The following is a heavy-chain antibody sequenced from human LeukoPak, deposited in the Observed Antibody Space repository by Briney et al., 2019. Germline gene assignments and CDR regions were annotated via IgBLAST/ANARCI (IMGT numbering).Heavy chain of an antibody. Sequence: GASVKVSCKASGYTFTCYDINWVRQATGQGLEWMGWMNPNSGNTGYAQKFQGRVTMTRNTSISTAYMELSSLRSEDTAVYYCARVIYGSSSGMDVWFDPWGQGTLVTVSS. J-gene: IGHJ5*02. CDR3: ARVIYGSSSGMDVWFDP. V-gene: IGHV1-8*01. CDR2: MNPNSGNT. D-gene: IGHD6-6*01. CDR1: GYTFTCYD.